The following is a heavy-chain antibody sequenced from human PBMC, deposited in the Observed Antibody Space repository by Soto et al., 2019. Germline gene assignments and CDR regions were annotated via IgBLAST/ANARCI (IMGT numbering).Heavy chain of an antibody. CDR2: ITSDTKTI. J-gene: IGHJ4*02. Sequence: EVQLVESGGALVQPGGSLRLSCAASGFKFSIYSMNWVRQAPGKGLEWSAYITSDTKTIKYGDAVKGRFTISRDNAKNSVYLQMNSLSDEDTAVYYCARSVEGHFDCWGQGTVVTVSS. CDR3: ARSVEGHFDC. V-gene: IGHV3-48*02. D-gene: IGHD6-19*01. CDR1: GFKFSIYS.